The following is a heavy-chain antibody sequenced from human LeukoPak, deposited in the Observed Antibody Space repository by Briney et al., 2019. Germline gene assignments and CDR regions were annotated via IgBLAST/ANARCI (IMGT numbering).Heavy chain of an antibody. J-gene: IGHJ4*02. Sequence: PGGSLRLSCAASGFTFSNYAMSWVRPAPGKGLECVSGISGSGGSSYYAASVKGRFTISRDNSKNMLYLQMNSLRAEDTAVYYCAKAAGQWVVGGHYYFDYWGQGTLVTVSS. CDR3: AKAAGQWVVGGHYYFDY. D-gene: IGHD6-19*01. CDR1: GFTFSNYA. V-gene: IGHV3-23*01. CDR2: ISGSGGSS.